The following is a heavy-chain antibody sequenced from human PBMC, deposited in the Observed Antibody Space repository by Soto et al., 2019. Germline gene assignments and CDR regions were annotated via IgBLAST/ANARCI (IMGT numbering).Heavy chain of an antibody. D-gene: IGHD2-15*01. CDR3: ARLLLGYCSGGSCPSFDY. V-gene: IGHV4-59*01. CDR2: IYYSGST. J-gene: IGHJ4*02. CDR1: GGSISSYY. Sequence: PSETLSLTCTVSGGSISSYYWSWIRQPPGKGLEWIGYIYYSGSTNYNPSLKSRVTISVDTSKNQFSLKLSSVTAADTAVYYCARLLLGYCSGGSCPSFDYWGQGTLVTVS.